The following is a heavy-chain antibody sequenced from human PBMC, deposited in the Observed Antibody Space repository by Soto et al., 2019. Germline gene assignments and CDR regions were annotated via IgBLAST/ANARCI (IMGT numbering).Heavy chain of an antibody. CDR3: AKDPIHYDILTGYNY. Sequence: PGGSLRLSCAASGFTFSSYAMSWVRQAPGKGLEWVSAISGSGGSTYYADSVKGRFTISRDNSKNTLYLQMNSLRAEDTAVYYCAKDPIHYDILTGYNYWGQGTLVTVSS. CDR1: GFTFSSYA. D-gene: IGHD3-9*01. V-gene: IGHV3-23*01. J-gene: IGHJ4*02. CDR2: ISGSGGST.